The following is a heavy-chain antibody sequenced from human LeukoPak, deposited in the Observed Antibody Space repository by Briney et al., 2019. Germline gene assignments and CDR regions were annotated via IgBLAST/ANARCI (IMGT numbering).Heavy chain of an antibody. Sequence: GASVKVSCKTSGYTFSDYYMYWVRQAPGQGLEWLGWTNPISGGTKYAQKFQGRLSMTRDTSVTTAYMELRRLRSDDTAVYYCARDENVDPALLWVESLGGPLFDSWGQGTLVTVSS. V-gene: IGHV1-2*02. CDR3: ARDENVDPALLWVESLGGPLFDS. CDR1: GYTFSDYY. CDR2: TNPISGGT. D-gene: IGHD3-16*01. J-gene: IGHJ4*02.